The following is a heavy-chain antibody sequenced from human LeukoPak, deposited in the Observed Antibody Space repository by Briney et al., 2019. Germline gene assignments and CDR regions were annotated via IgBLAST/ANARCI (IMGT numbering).Heavy chain of an antibody. CDR1: GYTFTIYA. D-gene: IGHD2-15*01. CDR3: ARAFDTVANGDY. Sequence: ASVNVSCKASGYTFTIYAMHWVRQAPGQRLEWMGWINAGNGNTKYSQKFQGRVTITRDTSASTAYMELSSLRSEDTAVYYCARAFDTVANGDYWGQGTLVTVSS. CDR2: INAGNGNT. V-gene: IGHV1-3*01. J-gene: IGHJ4*02.